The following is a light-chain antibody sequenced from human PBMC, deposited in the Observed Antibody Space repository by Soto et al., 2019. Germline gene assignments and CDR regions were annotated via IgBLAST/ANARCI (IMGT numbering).Light chain of an antibody. Sequence: IVLTQAPSTLSLPTGERATLTCTVSQTIASFYLAWYQQKSGQAPRLLIYDASNRATGFPARFGGSGAGPALNLSLSGLQTEGLAVYYCQQPTNWPGTIGRGTKVDIK. V-gene: IGKV3D-20*02. CDR1: QTIASFY. CDR2: DAS. CDR3: QQPTNWPGT. J-gene: IGKJ4*02.